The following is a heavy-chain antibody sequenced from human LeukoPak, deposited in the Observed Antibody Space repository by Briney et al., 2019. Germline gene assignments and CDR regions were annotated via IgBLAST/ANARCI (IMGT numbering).Heavy chain of an antibody. Sequence: PGGSLRLSCEASGFTFSIYEVNWVRQAPGKGLEWLSHISDSGSSVHYADSVKGRFTISRDNSKNTLYLQMNSLRAEDTAVYYCARGNHIYGSGEGYYFDYWGQGTLVTVSS. J-gene: IGHJ4*02. CDR3: ARGNHIYGSGEGYYFDY. V-gene: IGHV3-48*03. D-gene: IGHD3-10*01. CDR2: ISDSGSSV. CDR1: GFTFSIYE.